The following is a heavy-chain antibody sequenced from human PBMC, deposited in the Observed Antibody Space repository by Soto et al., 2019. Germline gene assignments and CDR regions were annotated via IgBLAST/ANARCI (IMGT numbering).Heavy chain of an antibody. Sequence: EVQLVESGGGLVQPGGSVRLSCAASKFTITSYWMHWVRQAPGKGLVWVSRINSDGSSISYADAVKGRFTISRDNAKNTRYLQMNSRRVEDTAVYYCAREVSHGYVLRGMDVWGQGTTVTVFS. D-gene: IGHD5-18*01. CDR1: KFTITSYW. V-gene: IGHV3-74*01. CDR2: INSDGSSI. CDR3: AREVSHGYVLRGMDV. J-gene: IGHJ6*02.